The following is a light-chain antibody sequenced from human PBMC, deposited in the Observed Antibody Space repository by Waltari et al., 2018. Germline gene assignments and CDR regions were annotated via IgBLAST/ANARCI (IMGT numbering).Light chain of an antibody. CDR2: AAS. Sequence: DIQMTQSPSSLSAPVGAPVTVTCRASQNIRTHLNWYQQKPATAPKLLIYAASTLHRGVPSRFSASASGTDFTLTVTNLQPDDFAVYFCQQSFSSPWTFGQGTRV. V-gene: IGKV1-39*01. CDR3: QQSFSSPWT. CDR1: QNIRTH. J-gene: IGKJ1*01.